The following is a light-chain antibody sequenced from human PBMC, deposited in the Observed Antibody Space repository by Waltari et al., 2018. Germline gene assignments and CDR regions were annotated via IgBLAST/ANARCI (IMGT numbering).Light chain of an antibody. V-gene: IGLV2-23*01. Sequence: QSALTQPASVSGSPGQSITISCTGTSSDVGSYNLVPWYQQHPGKAPKLMIYEGSKRPSWVSNRFSGSKSANPASLTISGLQADAEADYYCCSYAGSSTVVFGGGTKLTIL. CDR1: SSDVGSYNL. J-gene: IGLJ2*01. CDR3: CSYAGSSTVV. CDR2: EGS.